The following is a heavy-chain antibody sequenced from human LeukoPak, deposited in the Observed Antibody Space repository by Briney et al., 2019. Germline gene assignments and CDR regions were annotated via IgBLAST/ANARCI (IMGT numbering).Heavy chain of an antibody. CDR3: ARFLPGSGRLGWFDP. D-gene: IGHD3-10*01. V-gene: IGHV4-4*07. Sequence: SETLSLTCTVSGGSITSYYWSWIRQAAGKELEWIGHMYTSGSTNYNPSLKSRVTMSVDTSKNQFSLKLSSVTAADTAVYYCARFLPGSGRLGWFDPWGQGTLVTVSS. J-gene: IGHJ5*02. CDR2: MYTSGST. CDR1: GGSITSYY.